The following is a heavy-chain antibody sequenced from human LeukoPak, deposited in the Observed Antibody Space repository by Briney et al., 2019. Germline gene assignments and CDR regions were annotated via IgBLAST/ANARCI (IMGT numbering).Heavy chain of an antibody. CDR1: GFTFSSYG. Sequence: PGRSLRLSCAASGFTFSSYGMHWVRQAPGKGLEWVAVISYDGSNKYYADSVKGRFTISRDNSKNTLYLQMNSLRAEDTAVYYCAKPTVTTWYFDYWGQGTLVTVSS. D-gene: IGHD4-17*01. CDR2: ISYDGSNK. J-gene: IGHJ4*02. V-gene: IGHV3-30*18. CDR3: AKPTVTTWYFDY.